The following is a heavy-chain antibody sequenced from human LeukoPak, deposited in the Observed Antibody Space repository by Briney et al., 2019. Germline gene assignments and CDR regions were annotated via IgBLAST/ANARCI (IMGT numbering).Heavy chain of an antibody. Sequence: PSETLSLTCTVSGGSISSGGYYWSWIRQHPGKGLEWIGYIYYSGSTDYNPSLKSRFTMSVDTSKNQFSLKLSSVTAADTAVYYCARGHGITGPYFDYWGQGTLVTVSS. CDR2: IYYSGST. J-gene: IGHJ4*02. D-gene: IGHD1-20*01. V-gene: IGHV4-31*03. CDR1: GGSISSGGYY. CDR3: ARGHGITGPYFDY.